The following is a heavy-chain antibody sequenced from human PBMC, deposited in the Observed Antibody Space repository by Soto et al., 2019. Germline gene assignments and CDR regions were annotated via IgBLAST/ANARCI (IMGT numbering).Heavy chain of an antibody. V-gene: IGHV1-69*13. CDR3: ARDFSGGSYYYYYYYGMDV. Sequence: SVKVSCKASGGTFSSYASSWVRQAPGQGLEWMGGIIPIFGTANYAQKFQGRVTITADESTSTAYMELSSLRSEDTAVYYCARDFSGGSYYYYYYYGMDVWGQGTTVTVSS. CDR2: IIPIFGTA. J-gene: IGHJ6*02. CDR1: GGTFSSYA. D-gene: IGHD1-26*01.